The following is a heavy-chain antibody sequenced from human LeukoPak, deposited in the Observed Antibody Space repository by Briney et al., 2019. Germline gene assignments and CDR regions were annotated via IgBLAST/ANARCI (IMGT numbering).Heavy chain of an antibody. CDR3: ARTYSNCWYFDY. V-gene: IGHV3-30*02. CDR1: GFTFSAYG. D-gene: IGHD6-13*01. J-gene: IGHJ4*02. CDR2: IQSDGSDK. Sequence: GGSLRLSCAASGFTFSAYGMNWVRQAPGKGLEWVAFIQSDGSDKQYGDSVKGRFTISRDNSKNTLFLQMNSLRAEDTAVYYCARTYSNCWYFDYWGQGTLVTVSS.